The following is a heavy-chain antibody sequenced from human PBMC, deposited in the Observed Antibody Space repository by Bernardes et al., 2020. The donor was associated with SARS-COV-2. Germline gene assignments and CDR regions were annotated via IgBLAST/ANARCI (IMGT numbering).Heavy chain of an antibody. J-gene: IGHJ5*02. CDR1: GYTFSDYN. V-gene: IGHV1-8*02. CDR3: ARQGYTHGSPTWFDP. Sequence: ASWKDSCETSGYTFSDYNINWIRQAPGRGLDWLGWMNPKTGNTGYAKNFLGRVTLTRDTSTNTAYMRLTSLTSDDTALYFCARQGYTHGSPTWFDPWGQGTLVTVSS. D-gene: IGHD2-8*01. CDR2: MNPKTGNT.